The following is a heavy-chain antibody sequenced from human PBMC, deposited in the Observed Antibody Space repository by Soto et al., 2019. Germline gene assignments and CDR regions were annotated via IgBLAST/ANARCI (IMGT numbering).Heavy chain of an antibody. V-gene: IGHV3-33*06. CDR3: AKDLRPDGRYDLDY. CDR2: ICDDASSN. D-gene: IGHD2-15*01. CDR1: GFTFSSYG. J-gene: IGHJ4*02. Sequence: GGSLRLSCAASGFTFSSYGMHWVRQAPGKGLEWVAVICDDASSNYYADSVKGRFTISRDNSKNIMYLQMTSLKVEDTATYFCAKDLRPDGRYDLDYWGQGTQVTVSS.